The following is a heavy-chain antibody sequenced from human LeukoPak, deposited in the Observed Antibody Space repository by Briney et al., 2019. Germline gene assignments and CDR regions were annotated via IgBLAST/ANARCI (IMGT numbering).Heavy chain of an antibody. D-gene: IGHD6-13*01. Sequence: PGGALRLSCAASGFTFSSYGIHWVRQAPGKGGEWVAVVSSDGSIKYYADSVKGRFTISRDTSKNTVYLQMNRLGAEDTAFYYCARGYSSSWLGYFDYWGQGTLVTVSS. V-gene: IGHV3-30*03. CDR2: VSSDGSIK. J-gene: IGHJ4*02. CDR1: GFTFSSYG. CDR3: ARGYSSSWLGYFDY.